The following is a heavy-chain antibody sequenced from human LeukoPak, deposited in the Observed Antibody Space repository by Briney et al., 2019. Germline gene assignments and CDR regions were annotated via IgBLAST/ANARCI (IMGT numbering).Heavy chain of an antibody. CDR2: IRYDGSNK. J-gene: IGHJ3*02. V-gene: IGHV3-30*02. Sequence: GGSLRLSCAASGFTFSSYGMHWVRQAPGKGLEWVAFIRYDGSNKYYADSVKGRFTIFRDNSKNTLYLQMNSLRAEDTAVYYCAKFYGATIAFDIWGQGTMVTVS. CDR3: AKFYGATIAFDI. CDR1: GFTFSSYG. D-gene: IGHD2/OR15-2a*01.